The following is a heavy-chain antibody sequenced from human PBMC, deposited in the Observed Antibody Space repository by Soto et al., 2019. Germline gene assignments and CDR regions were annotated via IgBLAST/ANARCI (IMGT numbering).Heavy chain of an antibody. Sequence: VASVKVSCKASGGTFSNYGFSWVRQAPGQGLEWMGGIMPIFGTTNYAQTFQGRVTITADESTTTAYMELSSLRSEDTAVYYCAGGTALVTTSQDDFYYGMDVWGQGTTVTVSS. CDR2: IMPIFGTT. CDR1: GGTFSNYG. V-gene: IGHV1-69*13. CDR3: AGGTALVTTSQDDFYYGMDV. D-gene: IGHD5-18*01. J-gene: IGHJ6*02.